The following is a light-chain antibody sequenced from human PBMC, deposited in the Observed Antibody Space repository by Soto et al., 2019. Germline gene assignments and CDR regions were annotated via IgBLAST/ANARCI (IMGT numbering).Light chain of an antibody. J-gene: IGLJ1*01. CDR2: EVS. CDR1: SKEGGRYNL. Sequence: SSPAPPAPRSGSPGQSLTLSRPGTSKEGGRYNLVSWYQQHPGKAPKLMIYEVSKRPSGVSNRFSGSKSGNTASLTISGLQAEDEADYYCCSYAGSSTFAFYVFGTGTKVTVL. V-gene: IGLV2-23*02. CDR3: CSYAGSSTFAFYV.